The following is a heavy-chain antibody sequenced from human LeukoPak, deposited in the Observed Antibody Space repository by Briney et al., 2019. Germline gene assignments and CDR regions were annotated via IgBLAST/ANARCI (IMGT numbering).Heavy chain of an antibody. V-gene: IGHV4-39*01. CDR1: GGSISSSSYY. Sequence: SETLSLTCTVSGGSISSSSYYWGWIRQPPGKGLEWIGSIYYSGSTYYNPSLKSRVTISVDTSKNQFSLKLSSVTAADTAVYYCARRSSGWLSTYYYFDYWGQGTLVTVSS. D-gene: IGHD6-19*01. J-gene: IGHJ4*02. CDR2: IYYSGST. CDR3: ARRSSGWLSTYYYFDY.